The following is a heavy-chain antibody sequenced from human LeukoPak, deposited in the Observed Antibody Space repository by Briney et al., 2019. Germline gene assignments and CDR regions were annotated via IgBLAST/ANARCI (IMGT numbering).Heavy chain of an antibody. CDR2: IYSGGST. Sequence: SEGSLRLSCAASGFTVSSNYMSWVRQAPGKGLEWVSVIYSGGSTYYADSVKGRFTISRDNSKNTLYLQMNSLRAEDTAVYYCAKEEVKWELPGRANWFDPWGQGTLVTVSS. CDR3: AKEEVKWELPGRANWFDP. V-gene: IGHV3-53*01. CDR1: GFTVSSNY. D-gene: IGHD1-26*01. J-gene: IGHJ5*02.